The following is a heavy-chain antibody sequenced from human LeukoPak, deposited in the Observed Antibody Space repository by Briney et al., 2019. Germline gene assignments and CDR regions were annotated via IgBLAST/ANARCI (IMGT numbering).Heavy chain of an antibody. CDR2: ISSSSNYI. CDR3: ARGSSGAADNWFDP. CDR1: GFTFSIYS. Sequence: GGSLRVSCAASGFTFSIYSMNWVRQAPGKGLEWVSSISSSSNYIYYADSVMGRFTISRDNAKNSLYLQMNSLRSEDTAVYYCARGSSGAADNWFDPWGQGTLVTVSS. D-gene: IGHD3-10*01. J-gene: IGHJ5*02. V-gene: IGHV3-21*04.